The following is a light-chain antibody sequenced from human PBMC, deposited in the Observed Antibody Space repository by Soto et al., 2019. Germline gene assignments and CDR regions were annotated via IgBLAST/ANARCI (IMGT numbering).Light chain of an antibody. CDR1: SSDVGGYDY. CDR2: EVT. J-gene: IGLJ2*01. Sequence: QSVLAQPPSASGSPGQSVTISCTGTSSDVGGYDYVSWYQQHPGKAPKLMIYEVTKRPSGVPDRFSGSKSGNTASLTISGLQAEDEADYYCCSYAGTYPHVVFGGGTKVTVL. V-gene: IGLV2-8*01. CDR3: CSYAGTYPHVV.